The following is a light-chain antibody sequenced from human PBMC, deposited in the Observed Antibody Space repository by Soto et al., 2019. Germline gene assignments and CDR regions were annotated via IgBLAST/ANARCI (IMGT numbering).Light chain of an antibody. CDR1: SSDVGGSNF. CDR2: DVA. V-gene: IGLV2-14*03. J-gene: IGLJ1*01. CDR3: VSYTSSTTYV. Sequence: QSVLTQPASVSASPGQSITISCTGTSSDVGGSNFVSWYQQHPGKPPKLIIYDVANRPSGVSNRFSGSKSGSTASLIISRLRTEDEADYYCVSYTSSTTYVFGTGTKVTVL.